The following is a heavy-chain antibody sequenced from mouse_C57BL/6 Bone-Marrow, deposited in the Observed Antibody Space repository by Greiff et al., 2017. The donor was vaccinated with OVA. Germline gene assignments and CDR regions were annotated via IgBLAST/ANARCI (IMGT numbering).Heavy chain of an antibody. CDR2: ISDGGSYT. D-gene: IGHD2-3*01. CDR1: GFTFSSYA. V-gene: IGHV5-4*01. CDR3: ARDVVGGYYVPFDY. J-gene: IGHJ2*01. Sequence: DVKLVESGGGLVKPGGSLKLSCAASGFTFSSYAMSWVRQTPEKRLEWVATISDGGSYTYYPDNVKGRFTISRDNAKNNLYLQMSHLKSEDTAMYYCARDVVGGYYVPFDYWGQGTTLTVSS.